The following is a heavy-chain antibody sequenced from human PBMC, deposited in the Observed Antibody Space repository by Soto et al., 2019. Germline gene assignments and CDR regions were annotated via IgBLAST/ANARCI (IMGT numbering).Heavy chain of an antibody. Sequence: PGGSLRLSCEASGFTFSNYGMSWVRQAPGKGLEWISSISGSGGSTYYADSVKGRFTISRDNSKSTLYLQMSSLRAEDTALYYCTKDPPNILTGYFRPAEFVSWVQATLVTVSS. J-gene: IGHJ4*02. V-gene: IGHV3-23*01. CDR1: GFTFSNYG. CDR3: TKDPPNILTGYFRPAEFVS. CDR2: ISGSGGST. D-gene: IGHD3-9*01.